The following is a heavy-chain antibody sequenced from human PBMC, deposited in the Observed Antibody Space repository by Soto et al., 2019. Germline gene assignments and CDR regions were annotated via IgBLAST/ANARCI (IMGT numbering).Heavy chain of an antibody. J-gene: IGHJ3*02. D-gene: IGHD3-10*01. CDR1: GYTFTGYY. CDR2: INPNSGGT. Sequence: EASVKVSCKASGYTFTGYYMHWVRQAPGQGLEWMGWINPNSGGTNYAQKFQGWVTMTRDTSISTAYMELSRLRSDDTAVYYCARARAFDAFGIWGQGTMVTVSS. V-gene: IGHV1-2*04. CDR3: ARARAFDAFGI.